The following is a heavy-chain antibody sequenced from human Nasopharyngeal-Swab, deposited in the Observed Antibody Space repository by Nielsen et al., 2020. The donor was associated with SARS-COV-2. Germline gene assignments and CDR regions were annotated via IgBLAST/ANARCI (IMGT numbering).Heavy chain of an antibody. J-gene: IGHJ6*03. CDR1: GWSFSGYY. CDR3: ARGSPPGVVPAALGVIFYYYYYMDV. V-gene: IGHV4-34*01. Sequence: SETLSLTCAVYGWSFSGYYWSWIRQPPGKGLEWIGEISHIGSTNYNPSLKSRVTISVDTSKNQFSLKLSSVTAADTAVYYCARGSPPGVVPAALGVIFYYYYYMDVWGKGTTVTVSS. CDR2: ISHIGST. D-gene: IGHD2-2*01.